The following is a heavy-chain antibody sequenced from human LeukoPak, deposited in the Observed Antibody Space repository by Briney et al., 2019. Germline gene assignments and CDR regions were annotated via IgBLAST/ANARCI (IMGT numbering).Heavy chain of an antibody. CDR3: ARDIAREFDY. CDR1: GYSFIKYY. V-gene: IGHV1-46*01. D-gene: IGHD3-16*02. Sequence: GASVKVSCKASGYSFIKYYIHWMRQAPGEGLEWMGVINPRDGSTNYAQNFQGRVTLTRDRSTSTVYMDLSSLRSEDTAVYYCARDIAREFDYWGRGTLVTVSS. J-gene: IGHJ4*02. CDR2: INPRDGST.